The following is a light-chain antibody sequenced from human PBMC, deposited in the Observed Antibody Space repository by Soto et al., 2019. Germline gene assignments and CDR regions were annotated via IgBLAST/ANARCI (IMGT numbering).Light chain of an antibody. V-gene: IGKV3-11*01. CDR2: DAS. CDR3: QQRTNWPIT. CDR1: QSVGSY. Sequence: EIVLAQSPATLSLSPGERATLSCRASQSVGSYLAWYQQKPGQAPRLLIYDASTRATGIPARFSGSGSGTDFTLTISSLEPVDFAVYYCQQRTNWPITFGQGTRLDIK. J-gene: IGKJ5*01.